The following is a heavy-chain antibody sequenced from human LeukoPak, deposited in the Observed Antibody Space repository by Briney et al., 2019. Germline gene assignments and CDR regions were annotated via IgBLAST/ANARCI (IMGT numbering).Heavy chain of an antibody. CDR1: GYTFTTYD. D-gene: IGHD6-19*01. CDR2: MNPNSGYT. CDR3: ARVAGGIDY. J-gene: IGHJ4*02. Sequence: GASVRLSCKASGYTFTTYDINWVRQATGQGLEWMGWMNPNSGYTGFAQKFQGRVTFTRATSISTAYMELSSLRSEDTAVYYCARVAGGIDYWGQGTLGTVSS. V-gene: IGHV1-8*03.